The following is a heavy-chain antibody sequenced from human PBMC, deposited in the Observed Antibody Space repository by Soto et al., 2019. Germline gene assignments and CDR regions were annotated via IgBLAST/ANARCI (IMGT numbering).Heavy chain of an antibody. CDR3: AKGHSDYQADYNYYGMDV. Sequence: GGSLRLSCAASGFPFSSYAISWVRQAPGKGLEWVAASTGAGGSTYKVDSEKGRFTISRDNSKKTVYLQLDGLRAEDTAIYYCAKGHSDYQADYNYYGMDVWGQGTTVTVSS. J-gene: IGHJ6*02. CDR1: GFPFSSYA. D-gene: IGHD4-4*01. V-gene: IGHV3-23*01. CDR2: STGAGGST.